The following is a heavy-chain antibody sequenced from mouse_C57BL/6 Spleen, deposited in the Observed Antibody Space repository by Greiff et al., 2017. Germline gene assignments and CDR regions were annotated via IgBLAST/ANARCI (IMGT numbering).Heavy chain of an antibody. CDR1: GYTFTSYW. CDR3: ARSGYDDEGYYAKGD. D-gene: IGHD2-4*01. Sequence: QVQLQQPGTELVKPGASVKLSCKASGYTFTSYWMHWVKQRPGQGLEWIGNINPSNGGTNYNEKFKSKATLTVDKSSSTAYMQLSSLTSDDSAVYDGARSGYDDEGYYAKGDWGQGTSVTVAS. V-gene: IGHV1-53*01. J-gene: IGHJ4*01. CDR2: INPSNGGT.